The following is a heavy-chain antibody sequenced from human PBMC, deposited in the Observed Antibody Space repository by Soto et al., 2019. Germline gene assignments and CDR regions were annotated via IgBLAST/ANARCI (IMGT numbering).Heavy chain of an antibody. CDR3: ASYYDSSGYYPLAFDY. CDR1: GGSISSRSYY. CDR2: IYYSGGT. J-gene: IGHJ4*02. V-gene: IGHV4-39*01. D-gene: IGHD3-22*01. Sequence: SETLSLTCTVSGGSISSRSYYWGWIRQPPGKGLEWIGRIYYSGGTYYNSSLKSRVTISVDTSKNQFSLKLSSVTAADTAVYYCASYYDSSGYYPLAFDYWGQGTLVTVSS.